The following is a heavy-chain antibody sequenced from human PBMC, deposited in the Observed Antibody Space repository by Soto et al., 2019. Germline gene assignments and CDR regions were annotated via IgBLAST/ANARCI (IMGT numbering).Heavy chain of an antibody. V-gene: IGHV1-58*02. J-gene: IGHJ3*02. CDR2: IVVGSGNT. D-gene: IGHD6-13*01. CDR3: AAVDGSSWYLGAFDI. CDR1: GFTCTSPA. Sequence: SGKVSCKASGFTCTSPARQWVRQARGQRLEWLGWIVVGSGNTNYAQKFQERVTITRDMSTRTAYMEMSSVRSEDTAVYYCAAVDGSSWYLGAFDIWGQGTMVTVSS.